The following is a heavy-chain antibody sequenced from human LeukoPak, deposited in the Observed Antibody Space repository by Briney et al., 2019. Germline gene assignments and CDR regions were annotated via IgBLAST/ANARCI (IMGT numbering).Heavy chain of an antibody. CDR3: ATIGSSSWLPFDY. D-gene: IGHD6-13*01. CDR2: INSDGSST. J-gene: IGHJ4*02. CDR1: GFTFSSYW. V-gene: IGHV3-74*01. Sequence: PGGSLRLSCAASGFTFSSYWMHWVRQAPGKGLVWVSRINSDGSSTSYADSAKGRFTISRDNAKNTPYLQMNSLRAEDTAVYYCATIGSSSWLPFDYWGQGTLVTVSS.